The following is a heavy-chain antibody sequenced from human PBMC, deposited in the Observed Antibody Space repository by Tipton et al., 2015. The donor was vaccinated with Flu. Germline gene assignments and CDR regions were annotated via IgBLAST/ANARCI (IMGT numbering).Heavy chain of an antibody. CDR3: AKVIPELVAGLDY. CDR2: IHKTGST. Sequence: TLSLTCSVSGDSIGSPYYWAWIRQPPGKGPEWIGNIHKTGSTYYNPSLTSRVTISVDTSKNQFSLRLTSVTAADTAVYYCAKVIPELVAGLDYWGQGTLVTVSP. J-gene: IGHJ4*02. V-gene: IGHV4-38-2*02. D-gene: IGHD6-19*01. CDR1: GDSIGSPYY.